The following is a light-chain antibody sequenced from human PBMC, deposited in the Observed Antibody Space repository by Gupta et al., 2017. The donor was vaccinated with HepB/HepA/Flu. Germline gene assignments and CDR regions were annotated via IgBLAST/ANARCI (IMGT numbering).Light chain of an antibody. V-gene: IGKV3-15*01. CDR3: QQYNDWPST. CDR1: QTVSRN. J-gene: IGKJ4*01. CDR2: GAS. Sequence: DTVIPQIPAPLSVSPGESATLSCRASQTVSRNLAWYQHKPGQAPGLLIYGASTRVTGVPDRFSGSGSATEFTLTISSLQPEDLAIYYCQQYNDWPSTFGQGTKVEIK.